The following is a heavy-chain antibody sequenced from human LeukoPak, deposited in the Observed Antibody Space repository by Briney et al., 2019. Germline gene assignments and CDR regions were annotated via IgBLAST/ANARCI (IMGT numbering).Heavy chain of an antibody. CDR1: GGSISGYY. D-gene: IGHD6-13*01. CDR3: ARDRSSSYTRDWFDP. V-gene: IGHV4-4*07. CDR2: IYNSESI. Sequence: SETLSLTCTVSGGSISGYYWSWLRQPAGKGLEWIGRIYNSESINYNPSLKSRVTMSIDTSKNQFSLKLNSVTAADTAVYYCARDRSSSYTRDWFDPWVQGVLVTVSS. J-gene: IGHJ5*02.